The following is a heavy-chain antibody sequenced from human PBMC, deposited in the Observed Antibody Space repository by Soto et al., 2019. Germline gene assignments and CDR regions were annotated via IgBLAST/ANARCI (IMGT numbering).Heavy chain of an antibody. D-gene: IGHD1-1*01. V-gene: IGHV3-33*01. J-gene: IGHJ4*02. CDR2: IWFDGSNK. CDR1: GSIFTGYG. CDR3: ARDGIGGTTCRGYLDY. Sequence: QVHLVESGGGVAQPGRSLRLSCAASGSIFTGYGMHWVRQAPGKGLEWVAVIWFDGSNKYYADSVKGRFTISRDNSKNMLYLQMTSLRVEDTAVYYCARDGIGGTTCRGYLDYWGQGPLVTVSS.